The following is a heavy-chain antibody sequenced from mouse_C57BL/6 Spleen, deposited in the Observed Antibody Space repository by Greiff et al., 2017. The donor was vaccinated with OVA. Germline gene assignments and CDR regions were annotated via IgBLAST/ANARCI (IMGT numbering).Heavy chain of an antibody. CDR2: INPNNGGT. CDR3: ARSLYDYDAWFAY. Sequence: VQLKESGPELVKPGASVKIPCKASGYTFTDYNMDWVKQSHGKSLEWIGDINPNNGGTIYTQKFKGKATLTVDKSSSTAYMELRSLTSEDTAVYYCARSLYDYDAWFAYWGQGTLVTVSA. J-gene: IGHJ3*01. CDR1: GYTFTDYN. D-gene: IGHD2-4*01. V-gene: IGHV1-18*01.